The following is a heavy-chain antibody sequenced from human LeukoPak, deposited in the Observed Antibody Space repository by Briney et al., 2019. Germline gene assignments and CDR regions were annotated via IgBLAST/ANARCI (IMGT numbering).Heavy chain of an antibody. V-gene: IGHV4-59*01. CDR3: ARGKLHSSGWYPFDY. Sequence: SETLSLTCTVSGGSINNYYWSWIRQSPGKGLEWIGYIYYTGSTDSSPSLKSRITISVDTSKNQFSLKLNSVTAADTALYYCARGKLHSSGWYPFDYWGQGTLVTVSS. J-gene: IGHJ4*02. D-gene: IGHD6-19*01. CDR2: IYYTGST. CDR1: GGSINNYY.